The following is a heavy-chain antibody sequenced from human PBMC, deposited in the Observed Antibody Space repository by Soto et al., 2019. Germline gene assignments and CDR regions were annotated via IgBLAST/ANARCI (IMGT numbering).Heavy chain of an antibody. D-gene: IGHD1-1*01. CDR1: GFIFSSHW. V-gene: IGHV3-74*01. CDR2: IGPDGSNI. CDR3: VRDNNWSFDY. J-gene: IGHJ4*01. Sequence: GGSLRLSCAASGFIFSSHWMHWVRQATGKGLVGVSHIGPDGSNIWEADSVQGRFTISRDNARNRLYLQMNSLRDEDTAIYYCVRDNNWSFDYWGHGILVTVSS.